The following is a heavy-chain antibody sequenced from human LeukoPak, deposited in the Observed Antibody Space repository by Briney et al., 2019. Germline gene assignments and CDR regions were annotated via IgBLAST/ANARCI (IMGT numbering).Heavy chain of an antibody. CDR3: AKGAAAPYFDY. Sequence: GGSLRLSCGASGFTFDDYAMHWVRQAPGKGLEWVSGISWNSGSIGYADSVKGRFTISRDNAKNSLYLQMNSLRAEDTALYYCAKGAAAPYFDYWGQGTLVTVSS. D-gene: IGHD6-13*01. J-gene: IGHJ4*02. CDR1: GFTFDDYA. V-gene: IGHV3-9*01. CDR2: ISWNSGSI.